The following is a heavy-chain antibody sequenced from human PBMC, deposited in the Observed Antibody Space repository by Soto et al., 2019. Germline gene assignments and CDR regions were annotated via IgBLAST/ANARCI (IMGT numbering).Heavy chain of an antibody. CDR2: IYHSGST. CDR1: SGSISSSNW. CDR3: AREERYSSSLGYYYYYGMDV. J-gene: IGHJ6*02. V-gene: IGHV4-4*02. Sequence: SETLSLTCAVSSGSISSSNWCSWVRQPPGKGLEWIGEIYHSGSTNYNPSLKSRVTISVDKSKNQFSLKLSSVTAADTAVYYCAREERYSSSLGYYYYYGMDVWGQGTTVTVSS. D-gene: IGHD6-6*01.